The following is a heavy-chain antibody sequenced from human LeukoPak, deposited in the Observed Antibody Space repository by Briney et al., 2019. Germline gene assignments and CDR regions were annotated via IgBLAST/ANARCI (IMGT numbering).Heavy chain of an antibody. CDR3: AKVLHTLLWFGESHFDY. D-gene: IGHD3-10*01. J-gene: IGHJ4*02. V-gene: IGHV3-9*01. Sequence: PGGSLRLSCAASGFTFDDYAMHWVRQVPGKGLEWVSGISWNSAYIGYADSVKGRFTISRDNAKSSLYLEMNSLRADDTALYYCAKVLHTLLWFGESHFDYWGQGTLVTVSS. CDR2: ISWNSAYI. CDR1: GFTFDDYA.